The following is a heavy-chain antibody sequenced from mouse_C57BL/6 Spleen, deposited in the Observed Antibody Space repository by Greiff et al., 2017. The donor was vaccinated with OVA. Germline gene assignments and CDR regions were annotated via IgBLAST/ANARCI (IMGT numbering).Heavy chain of an antibody. D-gene: IGHD1-1*01. CDR3: ERYYNGSTDDSGY. CDR1: GYTFTSYW. CDR2: IDPTSGGT. Sequence: QVQLQQPGAELVKPGASVKLSCKASGYTFTSYWMHWVKQRPGRGLEWIGRIDPTSGGTKYNEKFKSKATLTVDKPSSTAYMQLSSLTSEDSAVYECERYYNGSTDDSGYWGQGTTLTVSS. J-gene: IGHJ2*01. V-gene: IGHV1-72*01.